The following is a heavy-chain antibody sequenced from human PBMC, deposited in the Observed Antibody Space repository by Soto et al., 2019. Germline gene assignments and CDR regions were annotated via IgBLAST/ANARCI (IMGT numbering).Heavy chain of an antibody. CDR1: GGSVSSTNHY. Sequence: SETLSLTCTVSGGSVSSTNHYWGWIRQPPGKGPEWIGDIYYSGMTRYNPSLKSRVTMSVDTSMSQFFLKLSSVTAADTAVYYCARHGYYYDSTGYYYFVWGQATLVTVSS. V-gene: IGHV4-39*01. D-gene: IGHD3-22*01. J-gene: IGHJ4*02. CDR2: IYYSGMT. CDR3: ARHGYYYDSTGYYYFV.